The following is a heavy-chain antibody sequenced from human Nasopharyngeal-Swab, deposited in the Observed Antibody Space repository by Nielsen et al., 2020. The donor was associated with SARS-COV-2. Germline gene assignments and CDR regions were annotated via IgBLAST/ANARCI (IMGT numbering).Heavy chain of an antibody. CDR2: IYSGGST. CDR1: GFTVSSNY. Sequence: GESLKISCAASGFTVSSNYMSWVRQAPGKGLEWVSVIYSGGSTYYADSVKGRFTISRDNSKNTLYLQMDSLRAEDTAVYYCAKVRDGYNQGFDYWGQGTLVTVSS. J-gene: IGHJ4*02. CDR3: AKVRDGYNQGFDY. V-gene: IGHV3-53*05. D-gene: IGHD5-24*01.